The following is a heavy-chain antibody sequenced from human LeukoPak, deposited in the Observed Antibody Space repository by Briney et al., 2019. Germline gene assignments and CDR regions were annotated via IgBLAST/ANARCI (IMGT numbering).Heavy chain of an antibody. CDR2: INSDGSST. V-gene: IGHV3-74*01. CDR1: GFTFSSYW. CDR3: ASSPTVATILFDY. Sequence: PGGSLRLSCAASGFTFSSYWMHWVRQAPGKGLVWVSRINSDGSSTSYADSVKGRFTISRDNAKNTLYLQMNSLRAEDTAVYYCASSPTVATILFDYWGQGTLVTVSS. D-gene: IGHD5-24*01. J-gene: IGHJ4*02.